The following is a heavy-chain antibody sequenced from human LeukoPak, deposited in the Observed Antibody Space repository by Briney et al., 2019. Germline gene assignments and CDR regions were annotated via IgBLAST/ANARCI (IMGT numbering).Heavy chain of an antibody. CDR2: ISSSGSTI. V-gene: IGHV3-48*03. D-gene: IGHD3-10*02. CDR1: GFTFSSYE. J-gene: IGHJ6*04. Sequence: GGSLRLSCAASGFTFSSYEMNWVRRAPGKGLEWVSYISSSGSTIYYADSVKGRFTISRDNAKNSLYLQMNSLRAEDTAVYYCAELGITMIGGVWGKGTTVTVSS. CDR3: AELGITMIGGV.